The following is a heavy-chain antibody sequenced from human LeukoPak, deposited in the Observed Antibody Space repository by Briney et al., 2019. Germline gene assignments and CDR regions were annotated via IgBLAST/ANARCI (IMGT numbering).Heavy chain of an antibody. CDR1: GFTFSSYG. D-gene: IGHD3-22*01. V-gene: IGHV3-33*01. Sequence: GRSLRLSCAASGFTFSSYGMHWVRQAPGKGLEWVAVIWYDGSNKYYADSVKGRFTISRDNSKNTLYLQMNSLRAEDTAVYYCARVIGIVEYYFDYWGQGTLVTVSS. J-gene: IGHJ4*02. CDR3: ARVIGIVEYYFDY. CDR2: IWYDGSNK.